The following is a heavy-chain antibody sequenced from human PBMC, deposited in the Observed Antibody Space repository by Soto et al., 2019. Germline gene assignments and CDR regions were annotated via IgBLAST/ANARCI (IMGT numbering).Heavy chain of an antibody. V-gene: IGHV4-39*01. Sequence: PSETLSLTCTVSGGSISSSSYYWGWIRQPPGKGLEWIGSIYYSVSTYYNPSLKSRVTISVDTSKNQFSLKLSSVTAADTAVYYCARHYGDYFYYYYYYMDVWGKGTTVTVSS. CDR3: ARHYGDYFYYYYYYMDV. CDR2: IYYSVST. CDR1: GGSISSSSYY. J-gene: IGHJ6*03. D-gene: IGHD4-17*01.